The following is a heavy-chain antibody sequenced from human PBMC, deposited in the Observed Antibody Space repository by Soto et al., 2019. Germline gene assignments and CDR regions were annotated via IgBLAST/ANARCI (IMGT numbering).Heavy chain of an antibody. CDR2: ISAYNGNT. D-gene: IGHD3-10*01. CDR1: GYTFTNFG. CDR3: SIGGTPMDY. Sequence: QVQLVQYGAEVKKPGASVKVSCKTSGYTFTNFGISLVRQAPRQWLEWMGWISAYNGNTNYAQKIQGRVTMTTDTSTSTAYMEVRSLRSDDTAVYYWSIGGTPMDYWGQGTLVTVSS. J-gene: IGHJ4*02. V-gene: IGHV1-18*01.